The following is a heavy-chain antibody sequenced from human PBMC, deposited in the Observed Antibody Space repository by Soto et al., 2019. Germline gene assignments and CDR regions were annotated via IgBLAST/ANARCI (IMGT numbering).Heavy chain of an antibody. J-gene: IGHJ6*02. D-gene: IGHD1-1*01. CDR3: VRQGIGNLHGLVDV. CDR2: VYSTGGT. V-gene: IGHV4-59*08. CDR1: SGPSSSHN. Sequence: QVQLQQSGPGLVKPSETLSLTSSVSSGPSSSHNWGWIRQPPGRGLEWIGYVYSTGGTRYKPAIKSRVTRTADSSTNHISLTLTSVAAADTAVYYCVRQGIGNLHGLVDVWGQGTTVRVSS.